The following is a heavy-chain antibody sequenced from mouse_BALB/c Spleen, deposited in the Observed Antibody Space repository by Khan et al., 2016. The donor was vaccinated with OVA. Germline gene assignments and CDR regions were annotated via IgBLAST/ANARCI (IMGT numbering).Heavy chain of an antibody. V-gene: IGHV1-76*01. J-gene: IGHJ2*01. CDR2: IYPGTDNT. CDR3: VREESLYYFVY. D-gene: IGHD6-2*01. Sequence: VQLQESGAELVRPGASVKLSCRTSGYIFTNYWIHWVKQRSGQGLEWIARIYPGTDNTYYNEKLKDKATLTADRSSSTAYMQLSSLKSEDSAVYFCVREESLYYFVYWGQGTTLTVSS. CDR1: GYIFTNYW.